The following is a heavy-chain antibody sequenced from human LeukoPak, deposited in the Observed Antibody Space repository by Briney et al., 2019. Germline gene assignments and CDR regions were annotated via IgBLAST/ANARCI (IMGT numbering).Heavy chain of an antibody. D-gene: IGHD4-17*01. CDR1: GYTFTSYY. J-gene: IGHJ3*02. Sequence: ASVKVSCKASGYTFTSYYMHWVRQAPGQGLEWMGIINPSGGSTSYAQKFQGRVTMTRDTSISTAYMELSSLRSEDTAVYYCASDYGDYVDAFDIWGQGTMVTVSS. V-gene: IGHV1-46*01. CDR2: INPSGGST. CDR3: ASDYGDYVDAFDI.